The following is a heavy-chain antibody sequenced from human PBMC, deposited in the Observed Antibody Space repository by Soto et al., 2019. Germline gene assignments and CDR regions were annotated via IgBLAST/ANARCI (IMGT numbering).Heavy chain of an antibody. CDR2: IYYSGSI. J-gene: IGHJ4*02. Sequence: SETLSLPRTVSCCSISGYYWGWIPQPPGKGLEWIGNIYYSGSINYNPSLKSRITLSVDTSKNQFSLKLSSVTAADTAVYYCAREAYCGGDCYSYYFDYWGQGTLVTVSS. D-gene: IGHD2-21*02. CDR3: AREAYCGGDCYSYYFDY. CDR1: CCSISGYY. V-gene: IGHV4-59*01.